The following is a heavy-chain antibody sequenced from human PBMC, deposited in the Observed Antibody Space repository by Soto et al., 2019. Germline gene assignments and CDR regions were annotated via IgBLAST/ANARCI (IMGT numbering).Heavy chain of an antibody. CDR3: ARGRKVRGVIIANYYYGMDV. CDR1: GYTFTGYY. CDR2: INPNSGGT. V-gene: IGHV1-2*04. J-gene: IGHJ6*02. D-gene: IGHD3-10*01. Sequence: GGPGKVSCKASGYTFTGYYMHWVRQAPGQGLEWMGWINPNSGGTNYAQKFQGWVTMTRDTSISTAYMELSRLRSDDTAVYYCARGRKVRGVIIANYYYGMDVWGQGATVTVSS.